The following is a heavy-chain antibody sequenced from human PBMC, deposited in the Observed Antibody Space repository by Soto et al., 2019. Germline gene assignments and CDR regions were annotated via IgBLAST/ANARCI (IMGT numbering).Heavy chain of an antibody. D-gene: IGHD3-16*01. Sequence: SETLSLTCAVYGGSFSGYYWSWIRQPPGKGLEWIGEINHSGSTNYNPSPKSRVTISVDTSKNQFSLKLSSVTAADTAVYYCARVIAPGGTDYYYYMDVWGKGTTVTVSS. CDR3: ARVIAPGGTDYYYYMDV. CDR2: INHSGST. V-gene: IGHV4-34*01. J-gene: IGHJ6*03. CDR1: GGSFSGYY.